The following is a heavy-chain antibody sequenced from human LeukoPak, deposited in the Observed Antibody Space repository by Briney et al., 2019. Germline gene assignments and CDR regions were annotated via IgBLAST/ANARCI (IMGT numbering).Heavy chain of an antibody. D-gene: IGHD2-2*01. CDR1: GFTFSSYS. J-gene: IGHJ4*02. CDR2: ISSSSSTI. V-gene: IGHV3-48*01. Sequence: PGGSLRLSCAASGFTFSSYSMNWVRQAPGKGLEWVSYISSSSSTIYYADSVKGRFTISRDNAKNSLYLQMNSLRAEDTAVYYCARGDYCSSTSCYPHVFDYWGQGTLVTVSS. CDR3: ARGDYCSSTSCYPHVFDY.